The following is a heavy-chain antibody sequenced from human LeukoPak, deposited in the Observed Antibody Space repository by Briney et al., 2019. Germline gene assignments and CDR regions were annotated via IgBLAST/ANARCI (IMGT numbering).Heavy chain of an antibody. CDR1: AFTFRSYA. CDR2: ISGSGGST. V-gene: IGHV3-23*01. Sequence: GSLRLSCAASAFTFRSYAMSWVRQAGAEGREWVSAISGSGGSTFYADSAKARFTISRDNSKNTLYLQMSSLRAEDTAVYYCAKPKDNSLYCFDYWGQGTLVTVSS. D-gene: IGHD1-20*01. J-gene: IGHJ4*02. CDR3: AKPKDNSLYCFDY.